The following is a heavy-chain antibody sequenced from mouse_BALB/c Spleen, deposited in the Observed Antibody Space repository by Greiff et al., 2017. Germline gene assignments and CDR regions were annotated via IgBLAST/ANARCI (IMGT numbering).Heavy chain of an antibody. V-gene: IGHV2-9*02. J-gene: IGHJ2*01. CDR3: AREGDGYYDFDY. D-gene: IGHD2-3*01. CDR1: GFSLTSYG. Sequence: VQLQESGPGLVAPSQSLSLTCTVSGFSLTSYGVHWVRQPPGKGLEWLGVIWAGGSTNYNSALMSRLSISKDNSKSQVFLKMNSLQTDDTAMYYCAREGDGYYDFDYWGQGTTLTVSS. CDR2: IWAGGST.